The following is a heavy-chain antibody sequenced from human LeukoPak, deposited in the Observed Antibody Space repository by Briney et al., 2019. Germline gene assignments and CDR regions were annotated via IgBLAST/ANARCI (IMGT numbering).Heavy chain of an antibody. CDR2: INPNSGGT. CDR3: ARGSAGVVVPAATNLIDY. CDR1: GYTFTGYY. Sequence: GASVKVSCKASGYTFTGYYIHWVRQAPGQGLEWMGWINPNSGGTNYAQNCQGRVTMTRATSISTAYMELSRLRSDDTAVYYCARGSAGVVVPAATNLIDYWGQGTLVTVSS. V-gene: IGHV1-2*02. J-gene: IGHJ4*02. D-gene: IGHD2-2*01.